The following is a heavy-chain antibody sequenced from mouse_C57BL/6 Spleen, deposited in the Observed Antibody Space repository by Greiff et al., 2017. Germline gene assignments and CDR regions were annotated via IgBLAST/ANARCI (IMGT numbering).Heavy chain of an antibody. J-gene: IGHJ1*03. Sequence: QVQLQQPGAELVRPGSSVKLSCKASGYTFNSYWMHWVKQRPIQGLEWIGNIDPSDSETHYTQKFKDKATLTVDKSSSTAYMQLSGLTSEDSAVYYCARNDYDVGYFGVWGTGTTVTVSS. CDR1: GYTFNSYW. CDR2: IDPSDSET. CDR3: ARNDYDVGYFGV. V-gene: IGHV1-52*01. D-gene: IGHD2-4*01.